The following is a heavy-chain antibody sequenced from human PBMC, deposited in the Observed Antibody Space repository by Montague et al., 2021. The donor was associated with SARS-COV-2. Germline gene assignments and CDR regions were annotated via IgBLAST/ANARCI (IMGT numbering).Heavy chain of an antibody. CDR1: GGSISGYY. CDR2: IYNSCST. D-gene: IGHD1-20*01. J-gene: IGHJ4*02. V-gene: IGHV4-4*07. Sequence: SETLSLTCTVSGGSISGYYWYWFRQSAGEGLELIGLIYNSCSTSYNSSLTSLVTMSVYTSKNQFSLKLNSVTAADTAVYYCVRDQGRANWNYPDYWGQGTLVTVSS. CDR3: VRDQGRANWNYPDY.